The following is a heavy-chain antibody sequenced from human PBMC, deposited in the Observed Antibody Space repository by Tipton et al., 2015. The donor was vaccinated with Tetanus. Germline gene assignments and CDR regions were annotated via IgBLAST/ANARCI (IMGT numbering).Heavy chain of an antibody. V-gene: IGHV4-39*01. CDR1: GGSIRSNTLHY. CDR3: ARRGLGYSSHWYPNKAYGMDV. J-gene: IGHJ6*02. CDR2: IHYSGTT. Sequence: TLSLTCTVSGGSIRSNTLHYWGWIRQPPGKGLEWIGSIHYSGTTHSDPSLKSRVAISVDTSKNQFSLKLSSVTAADTAVYYCARRGLGYSSHWYPNKAYGMDVWGQGTTVTVSS. D-gene: IGHD6-19*01.